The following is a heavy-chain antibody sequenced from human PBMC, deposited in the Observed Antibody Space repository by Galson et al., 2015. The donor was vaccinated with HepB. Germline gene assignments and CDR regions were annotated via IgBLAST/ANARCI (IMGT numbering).Heavy chain of an antibody. CDR1: GFTFNNAW. V-gene: IGHV3-15*01. J-gene: IGHJ4*02. Sequence: SLRLSCAGSGFTFNNAWMTWVRQAPGKGLEWVGRIKSKTDGGTTDYAAPVKGRFTISRDDSKNTLFLQMNSLRTEDTAVYYCTALGGAIDYWGQGTLATVSS. CDR2: IKSKTDGGTT. CDR3: TALGGAIDY. D-gene: IGHD3-10*01.